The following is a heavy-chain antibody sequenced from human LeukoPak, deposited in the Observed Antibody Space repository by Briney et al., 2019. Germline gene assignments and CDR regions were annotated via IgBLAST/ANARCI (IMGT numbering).Heavy chain of an antibody. CDR1: GGSISSSNW. CDR2: IYHSGST. CDR3: ARPLSLGYCSGGSCYGRGAWFDR. Sequence: PSETLSLPCAVSGGSISSSNWWSWVRQPPGKGLEWIGQIYHSGSTNYNPSLKSRVTISVDKSKNQFSLKLRSVTAADTAVYYCARPLSLGYCSGGSCYGRGAWFDRWGQGTLVTVSS. D-gene: IGHD2-15*01. J-gene: IGHJ5*02. V-gene: IGHV4-4*02.